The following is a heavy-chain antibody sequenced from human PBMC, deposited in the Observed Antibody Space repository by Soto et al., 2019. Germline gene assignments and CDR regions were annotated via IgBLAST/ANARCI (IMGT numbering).Heavy chain of an antibody. V-gene: IGHV5-51*01. J-gene: IGHJ6*03. D-gene: IGHD2-2*01. Sequence: PGESLKISCKGSGYSFTSYWIGWVRQMPGKGLEWMGIIYPGDSDTRYSPSFQGQVTISADKSISTAYLQWSSLKASDTAMYYCAIRKIVVVPAAMIDYYYYYMDVWGKGTTVTVSS. CDR1: GYSFTSYW. CDR2: IYPGDSDT. CDR3: AIRKIVVVPAAMIDYYYYYMDV.